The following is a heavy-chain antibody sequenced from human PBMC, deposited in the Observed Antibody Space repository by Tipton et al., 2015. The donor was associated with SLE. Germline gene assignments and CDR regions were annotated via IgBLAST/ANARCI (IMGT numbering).Heavy chain of an antibody. CDR1: GGSFSGYY. J-gene: IGHJ5*02. D-gene: IGHD1-20*01. V-gene: IGHV4-34*11. CDR3: ARDRYNWNWFDP. CDR2: IYYSGST. Sequence: TLSLTCAVYGGSFSGYYWSWIRQPPGKGLEWIGYIYYSGSTNYNPSLKSRVTISVDTSKNQFSLKLSSVTAADTAVYYCARDRYNWNWFDPWGQGTLVTVSS.